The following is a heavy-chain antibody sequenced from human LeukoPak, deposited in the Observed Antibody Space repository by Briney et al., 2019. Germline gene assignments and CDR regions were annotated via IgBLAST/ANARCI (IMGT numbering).Heavy chain of an antibody. CDR2: IGGSGSTI. CDR3: ARDYLVGGTDAFDI. V-gene: IGHV3-48*03. CDR1: GFTFSSYE. Sequence: GGSLRLSCAASGFTFSSYEMNWVRQAPGKGLEWVSYIGGSGSTIYYADSVKGRFTISRDNAKNSLYLQVNRLRGEDTAVYYCARDYLVGGTDAFDIWGQGTMVTVSS. D-gene: IGHD1-1*01. J-gene: IGHJ3*02.